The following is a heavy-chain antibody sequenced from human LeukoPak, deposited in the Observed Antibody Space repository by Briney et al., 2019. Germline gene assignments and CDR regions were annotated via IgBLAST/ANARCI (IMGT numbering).Heavy chain of an antibody. D-gene: IGHD3-10*01. CDR3: ARSPSVRGVLGDY. CDR1: GFTFSDYG. J-gene: IGHJ4*02. Sequence: GGTLRLSCAASGFTFSDYGINWVRQPPGKGLEWISYIGSSSSSVYYADSVKGRFTISRDNAKNSLYLQMNSLRDDDTAVYYCARSPSVRGVLGDYWGQGTLVTVSS. V-gene: IGHV3-48*02. CDR2: IGSSSSSV.